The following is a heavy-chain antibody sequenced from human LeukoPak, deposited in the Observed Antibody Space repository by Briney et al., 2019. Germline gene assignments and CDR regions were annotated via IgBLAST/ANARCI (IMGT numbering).Heavy chain of an antibody. V-gene: IGHV3-7*03. CDR3: ATSRASNLD. Sequence: PGGSLRLSCAASGFTFSTYLMSWVRQAPGEGLEWVASVRPDGTEKTYVDSVKGRFTISRDNAKNSLYLQMNSLRAEDTAVYYCATSRASNLDWGQGTLVTVSS. J-gene: IGHJ4*02. CDR1: GFTFSTYL. CDR2: VRPDGTEK.